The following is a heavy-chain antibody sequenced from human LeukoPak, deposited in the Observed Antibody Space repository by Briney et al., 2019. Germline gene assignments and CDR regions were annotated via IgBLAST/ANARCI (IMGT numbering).Heavy chain of an antibody. D-gene: IGHD4-23*01. CDR1: GFTFSKNA. CDR2: ISGSGGTT. J-gene: IGHJ4*02. V-gene: IGHV3-23*01. CDR3: ARRGDGGRSFDY. Sequence: GGSLRLSCAASGFTFSKNAMSWVRQAPGKGLEWVSVISGSGGTTYYADSVTGRFTISRDNSKNTLFLQMNSLRAEDTAVYYCARRGDGGRSFDYWGQGTLVTVSS.